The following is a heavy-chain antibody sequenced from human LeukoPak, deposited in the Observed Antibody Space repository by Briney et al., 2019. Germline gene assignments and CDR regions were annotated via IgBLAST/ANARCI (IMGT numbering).Heavy chain of an antibody. J-gene: IGHJ4*02. CDR3: ARGHRGSYSNTKAGRNFDY. D-gene: IGHD1-26*01. CDR1: GGSFSGYY. Sequence: SETLSLTCAVYGGSFSGYYWSWIRQPPGKGLEWIGEINHSGSTNYNSSLKSRVTISVDTSKNQFSLKLSSVTAADTAVYYCARGHRGSYSNTKAGRNFDYWGQGTLVTVSS. V-gene: IGHV4-34*01. CDR2: INHSGST.